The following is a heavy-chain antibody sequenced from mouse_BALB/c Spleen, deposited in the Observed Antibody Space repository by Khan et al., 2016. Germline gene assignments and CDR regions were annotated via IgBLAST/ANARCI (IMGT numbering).Heavy chain of an antibody. Sequence: VQLKESGPSLVKPSQTLSLTCSVTGDSITSGYWHWIRQFPGNKFEYMGYISYSGTTYYNPSLKSRISITRDKSKNQFYLQLNSVPAEDTATDYGSTYDGYCFDYWGQGTTLTVSS. CDR1: GDSITSGY. CDR3: STYDGYCFDY. V-gene: IGHV3-8*02. CDR2: ISYSGTT. J-gene: IGHJ2*01. D-gene: IGHD2-3*01.